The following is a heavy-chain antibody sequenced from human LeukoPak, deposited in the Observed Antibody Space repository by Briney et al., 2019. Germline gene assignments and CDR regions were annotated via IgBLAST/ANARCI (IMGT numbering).Heavy chain of an antibody. CDR3: ARSTGAYCSSTSCYVGY. V-gene: IGHV1-8*01. J-gene: IGHJ4*02. D-gene: IGHD2-2*01. Sequence: GASVKVSCKASGYTFTSYDINWVRQATGQGLEWMGWMNPNSGNTGYAQKFQGRVTMTRNTSISIAYMELSSLRSEDTAVYYCARSTGAYCSSTSCYVGYWGQGTLVTVSS. CDR2: MNPNSGNT. CDR1: GYTFTSYD.